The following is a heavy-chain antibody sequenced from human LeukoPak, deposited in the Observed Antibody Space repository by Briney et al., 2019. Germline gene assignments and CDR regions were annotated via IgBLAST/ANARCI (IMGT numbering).Heavy chain of an antibody. D-gene: IGHD3-3*01. CDR1: GFTFSSYG. CDR2: IWYDGSNK. J-gene: IGHJ6*02. CDR3: ARESKPRITIFGAVIDYYYGMDV. Sequence: GGSLRLSCAASGFTFSSYGMHWVRQAPGKGLEWVAVIWYDGSNKYYADSVKGRFTISRDNSKNTLYLQMNSLRAEDTAVYYCARESKPRITIFGAVIDYYYGMDVWGQGTTVTVSS. V-gene: IGHV3-33*01.